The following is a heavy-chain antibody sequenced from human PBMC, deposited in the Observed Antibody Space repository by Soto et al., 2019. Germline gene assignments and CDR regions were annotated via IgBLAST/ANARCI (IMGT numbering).Heavy chain of an antibody. CDR1: GGSISSGGYS. D-gene: IGHD6-13*01. Sequence: SETLSLTCAVSGGSISSGGYSWSWIRQPPGKGLEWIGYIYHSGSTYYNPSLKSRVTISVDRSKNQFSLKLSSVTAADTAVYYCARVDSSSWYGLYWFDPWGQGTLVTVSS. J-gene: IGHJ5*02. CDR2: IYHSGST. CDR3: ARVDSSSWYGLYWFDP. V-gene: IGHV4-30-2*01.